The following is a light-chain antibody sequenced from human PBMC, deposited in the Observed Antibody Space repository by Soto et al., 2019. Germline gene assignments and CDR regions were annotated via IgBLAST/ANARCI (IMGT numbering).Light chain of an antibody. V-gene: IGKV3-20*01. Sequence: EIVLTQSPGTLSLSPGERATLSCRASQSVSTSYLAWYQQKPGQAPRLLIYGASSMATGIPDRFSGSGSGTDFTLTISRRGPEDFAVYYCQQYGSSTWTFGQGTKVELK. J-gene: IGKJ1*01. CDR1: QSVSTSY. CDR3: QQYGSSTWT. CDR2: GAS.